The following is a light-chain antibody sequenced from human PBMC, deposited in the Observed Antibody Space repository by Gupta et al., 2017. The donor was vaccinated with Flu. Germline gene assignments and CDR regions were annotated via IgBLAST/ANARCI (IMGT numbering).Light chain of an antibody. Sequence: ETELTQSPATLSLSPGERATLSCRASQSVGTYLAWYQKKPGQAPRLLIYDASNRATGIPARFSGSGSGTDFTPTISSLEPEDFAVYYCQKRSNWPPYTFGQGTRLEIK. CDR3: QKRSNWPPYT. CDR2: DAS. V-gene: IGKV3-11*01. CDR1: QSVGTY. J-gene: IGKJ2*01.